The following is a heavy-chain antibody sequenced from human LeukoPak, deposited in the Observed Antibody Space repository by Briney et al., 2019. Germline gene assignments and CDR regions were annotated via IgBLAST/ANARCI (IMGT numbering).Heavy chain of an antibody. CDR3: ARGRDSSGWYDDY. J-gene: IGHJ4*02. D-gene: IGHD6-19*01. CDR1: GGSISDYY. V-gene: IGHV4-34*01. Sequence: SETLSLTCTVSGGSISDYYWSWIRQPPGKGLEWIGEINHSGSTNYNPSLKSRVTISVDTSKNQFSLKLTSVTAADTAVYYCARGRDSSGWYDDYWGQGTLVTVSS. CDR2: INHSGST.